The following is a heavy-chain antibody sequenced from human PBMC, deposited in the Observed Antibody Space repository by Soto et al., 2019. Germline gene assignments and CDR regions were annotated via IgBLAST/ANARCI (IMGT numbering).Heavy chain of an antibody. Sequence: QVQLVESGGGVVQPGRSLRLSCAASGFTFSSYAMHWVRQAPGKGLEWVAVISYDGSNKYYADSVKGRFTISRDNSKNTLYLQMNSLRAEDTAVYYCARDLCGSCSWGRDGYNYYYYYGMDVWGQGTTVTVSS. D-gene: IGHD2-15*01. CDR2: ISYDGSNK. CDR3: ARDLCGSCSWGRDGYNYYYYYGMDV. J-gene: IGHJ6*02. V-gene: IGHV3-30-3*01. CDR1: GFTFSSYA.